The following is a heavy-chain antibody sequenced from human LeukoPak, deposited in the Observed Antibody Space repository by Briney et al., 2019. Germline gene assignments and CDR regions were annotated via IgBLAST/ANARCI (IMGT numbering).Heavy chain of an antibody. J-gene: IGHJ4*02. Sequence: GASVKVSCKASGYRFSGYVIHWVRQAPGQGLEWMGWIKPDTGRTNYARKFQGRVTMTSDTSVSAASMELSGLRPDDTALYYCARLIIGATRGLDYWGQGTLVTVSS. CDR2: IKPDTGRT. CDR3: ARLIIGATRGLDY. CDR1: GYRFSGYV. D-gene: IGHD5-12*01. V-gene: IGHV1-2*02.